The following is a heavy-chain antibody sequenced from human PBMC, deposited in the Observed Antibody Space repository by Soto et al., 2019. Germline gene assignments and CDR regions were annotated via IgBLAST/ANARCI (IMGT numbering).Heavy chain of an antibody. CDR1: GGSISSSDYY. D-gene: IGHD2-2*01. V-gene: IGHV4-30-4*01. CDR3: ARTYCSSTSCYRAFDI. J-gene: IGHJ3*02. Sequence: KTSETLSLTCTVSGGSISSSDYYWSWIRQPPGKGLEWIGYIYYSGSTSYNLSLKSRVTISVDTSKHKFSLRLNSVTAADTAVYYCARTYCSSTSCYRAFDIWGHGTMVTVSS. CDR2: IYYSGST.